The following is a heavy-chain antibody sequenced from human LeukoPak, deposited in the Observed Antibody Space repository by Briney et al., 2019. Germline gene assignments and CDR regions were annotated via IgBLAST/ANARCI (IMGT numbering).Heavy chain of an antibody. CDR3: ARGNYYGQDY. J-gene: IGHJ4*02. CDR2: INSDGSTT. V-gene: IGHV3-74*01. Sequence: TGGSLRLSCGASGFTFSSYWMHWVRQAPGKGLVWISRINSDGSTTSYADSVKGRFTISRDNAMNTLYLQMNSLRAEDTAVYYCARGNYYGQDYWGQGTLVTVSS. D-gene: IGHD3-10*01. CDR1: GFTFSSYW.